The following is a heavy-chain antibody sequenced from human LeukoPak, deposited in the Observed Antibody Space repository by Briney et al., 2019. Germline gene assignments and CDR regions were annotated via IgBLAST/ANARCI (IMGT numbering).Heavy chain of an antibody. CDR1: GYSFTSYW. V-gene: IGHV5-51*01. D-gene: IGHD2-21*02. CDR2: IDPSDSDI. J-gene: IGHJ4*02. Sequence: GESLKISCKASGYSFTSYWIGWVRQMPGKGLEWMGIIDPSDSDIRYTPSFQGQVTISADKSLSTAYLQWNSLKASDTAIYYCARQTAMGRSGNYWGQGTLVTVSS. CDR3: ARQTAMGRSGNY.